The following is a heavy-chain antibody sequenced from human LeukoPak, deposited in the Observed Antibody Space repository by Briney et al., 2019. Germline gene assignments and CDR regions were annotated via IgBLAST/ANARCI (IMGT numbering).Heavy chain of an antibody. V-gene: IGHV4-59*11. CDR1: DDSFSSHY. D-gene: IGHD4-17*01. CDR3: ARDLVTVTKGFDI. CDR2: ISYIGST. J-gene: IGHJ3*02. Sequence: SETLSLTCAVSDDSFSSHYWTWIRQPPGKGLEWIGYISYIGSTNYNPSLKSRVTISIHTSKNQFSLQLTSVTAADTAVYYCARDLVTVTKGFDIWGQGTMVSVSS.